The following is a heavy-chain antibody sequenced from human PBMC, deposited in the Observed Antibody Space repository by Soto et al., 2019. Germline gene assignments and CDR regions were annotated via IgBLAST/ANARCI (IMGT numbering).Heavy chain of an antibody. CDR2: ISGSSSTI. CDR1: GFTFSSYS. CDR3: AREGALLNWFDP. J-gene: IGHJ5*02. D-gene: IGHD2-21*01. Sequence: PGGSLRLSCAASGFTFSSYSMNWVRQAPGKGLEWVSYISGSSSTIYYADSVKGRFTISRDNAKNSLYLQMNSLRAEDTAVYYCAREGALLNWFDPWGQGTLVTVSS. V-gene: IGHV3-48*01.